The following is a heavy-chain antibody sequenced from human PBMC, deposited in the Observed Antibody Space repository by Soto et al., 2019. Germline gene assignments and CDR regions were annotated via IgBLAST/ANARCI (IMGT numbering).Heavy chain of an antibody. CDR1: GFTFIDYA. J-gene: IGHJ4*02. Sequence: EVQLLESGGGLVQPGGSLRLSCTASGFTFIDYAMSWVRQAPGKRLEWVSLISGGGGTTQYADSVKGRFTISRDNSKNTVYLQMNSLRVEDTAVYFCAKALSHDIPFDYWGQGTLVTVSS. CDR3: AKALSHDIPFDY. V-gene: IGHV3-23*01. D-gene: IGHD1-1*01. CDR2: ISGGGGTT.